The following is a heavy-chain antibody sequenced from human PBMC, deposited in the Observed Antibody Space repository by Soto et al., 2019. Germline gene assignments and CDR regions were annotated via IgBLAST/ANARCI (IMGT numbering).Heavy chain of an antibody. CDR3: ARGGRFGELFFYSYYMDV. CDR2: ISAYNGNT. V-gene: IGHV1-18*01. Sequence: GASVKVSCKASGYTFTSYGISWVRQAPGQGLEWMGWISAYNGNTNYAQKLQGRVTMTTDTSTSTAYMELRSLRSDDTAVYYCARGGRFGELFFYSYYMDVWGKGTTVTVSS. D-gene: IGHD3-10*01. J-gene: IGHJ6*03. CDR1: GYTFTSYG.